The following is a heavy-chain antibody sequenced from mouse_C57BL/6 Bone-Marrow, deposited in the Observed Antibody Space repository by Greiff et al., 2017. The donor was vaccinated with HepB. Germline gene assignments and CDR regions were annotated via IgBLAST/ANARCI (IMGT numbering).Heavy chain of an antibody. CDR2: IDPSDSYT. D-gene: IGHD1-1*01. V-gene: IGHV1-50*01. CDR1: GYTFTSYW. J-gene: IGHJ3*01. Sequence: QVQLQQPGAELVKPGASVKLSCKASGYTFTSYWMQWVKQRPEQGLEWIGEIDPSDSYTNYNQKFKGKATLTVDTSSSTAYMQLSSLTSEDSAVYYCARSTTVVSYWGQGTLVTVSA. CDR3: ARSTTVVSY.